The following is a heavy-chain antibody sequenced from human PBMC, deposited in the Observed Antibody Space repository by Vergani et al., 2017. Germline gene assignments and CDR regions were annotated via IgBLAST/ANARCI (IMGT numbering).Heavy chain of an antibody. CDR3: ARGGTRTDWLDP. D-gene: IGHD3/OR15-3a*01. CDR2: IYYSGST. J-gene: IGHJ5*02. V-gene: IGHV4-39*01. Sequence: QLQLQESDPGLVKPSETLSLTCTVSGGSIRSTFYYWGWIRQPPGKGLEWIGTIYYSGSTYYNPSLKSRVTISVDTSKNQFSLKLNSVTAADTAVYYCARGGTRTDWLDPWGQGTQVIVSS. CDR1: GGSIRSTFYY.